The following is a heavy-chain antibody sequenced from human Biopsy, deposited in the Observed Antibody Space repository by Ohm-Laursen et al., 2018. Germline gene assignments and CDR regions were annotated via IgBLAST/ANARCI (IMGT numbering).Heavy chain of an antibody. V-gene: IGHV4-31*03. CDR3: VREPKTGTAEAWYFDL. Sequence: TLSLTCNVSGASVKTSGYFWAWIRQRPGKGLEWIGYISYNERTHYNPSLTSRLAISFDTSNNRISLQLGSVSVADTAVYYCVREPKTGTAEAWYFDLWGRGSPVTVPS. J-gene: IGHJ2*01. CDR1: GASVKTSGYF. D-gene: IGHD3-9*01. CDR2: ISYNERT.